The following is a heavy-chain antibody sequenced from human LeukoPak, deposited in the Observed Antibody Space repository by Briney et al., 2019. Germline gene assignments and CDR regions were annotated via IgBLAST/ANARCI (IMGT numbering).Heavy chain of an antibody. J-gene: IGHJ4*02. CDR3: AKDQVIDTAMPGEVDY. D-gene: IGHD5-18*01. CDR2: IIPIFGTA. V-gene: IGHV1-69*01. Sequence: GSSVKVSCKASGGTFSSYAISWVRQAPGQGLEWMGGIIPIFGTANYAQKFQGRVTITADESTSTAYMELSSLRSEDTAVYYCAKDQVIDTAMPGEVDYWGQGTLVAVSS. CDR1: GGTFSSYA.